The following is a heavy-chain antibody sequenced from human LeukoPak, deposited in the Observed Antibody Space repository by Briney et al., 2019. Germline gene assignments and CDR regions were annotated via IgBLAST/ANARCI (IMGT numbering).Heavy chain of an antibody. Sequence: PSETLSLTCTVSGGSISSNYWSWIRQPPGKGLEWIGYIYYSGSTNYNPSLKSRVTISVDTSKNQFSLKLSSVAAADTAVYYCARGYDILTGYLDYWGQGTLVTVSS. CDR1: GGSISSNY. CDR2: IYYSGST. J-gene: IGHJ4*02. D-gene: IGHD3-9*01. V-gene: IGHV4-59*01. CDR3: ARGYDILTGYLDY.